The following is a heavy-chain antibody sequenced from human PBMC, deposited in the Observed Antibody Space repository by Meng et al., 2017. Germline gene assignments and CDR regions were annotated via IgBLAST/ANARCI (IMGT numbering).Heavy chain of an antibody. V-gene: IGHV3-15*01. J-gene: IGHJ4*02. CDR1: KFTFKAVW. CDR2: IKSKTDGGTT. Sequence: VWLVESGGGVGKPGRSIRLSCAASKFTFKAVWMSWVRQAPGKGLEWLGRIKSKTDGGTTDYAAPVKGRFIISRDDSKSTLYLQINSLKIEDTGVYYCTTDPRYWGQGTLVTVSS. CDR3: TTDPRY.